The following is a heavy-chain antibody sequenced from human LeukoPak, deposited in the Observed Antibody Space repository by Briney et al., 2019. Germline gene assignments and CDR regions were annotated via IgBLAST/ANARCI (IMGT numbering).Heavy chain of an antibody. V-gene: IGHV4-4*02. CDR1: GGSISSSNW. Sequence: PSGTLSLTCAVSGGSISSSNWWSWVRQSPGKGLEWIGEIFHSGSTNYNPSLKSRITISVDKSKNQFSLKLNSVTAADTAVYYCARAPHLGEFYTWGQGTLVTVSS. D-gene: IGHD3-16*01. J-gene: IGHJ5*02. CDR3: ARAPHLGEFYT. CDR2: IFHSGST.